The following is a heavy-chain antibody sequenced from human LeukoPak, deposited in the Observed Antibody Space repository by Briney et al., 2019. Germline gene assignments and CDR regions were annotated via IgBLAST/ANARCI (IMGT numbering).Heavy chain of an antibody. J-gene: IGHJ4*02. CDR1: GFTFSSYA. V-gene: IGHV3-30-3*01. CDR3: ATSPNYAMDY. CDR2: ISYDGSNK. Sequence: PGGSLRLSCAASGFTFSSYAMHWVRQAPGKGLEWVAVISYDGSNKYYADSVKGRFTISRDNSKNTLYLQMNSLRAEDTAVYYCATSPNYAMDYWGQGTLVTVSS. D-gene: IGHD5-24*01.